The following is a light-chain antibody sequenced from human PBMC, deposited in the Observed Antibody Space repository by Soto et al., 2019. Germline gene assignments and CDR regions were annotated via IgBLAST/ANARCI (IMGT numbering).Light chain of an antibody. CDR2: AAS. CDR1: QGISSY. V-gene: IGKV1-9*01. J-gene: IGKJ3*01. CDR3: QQLNSYPRFT. Sequence: IQLTQSPSSLSASVGDRVTITCRASQGISSYLAWYQQKPGKAPKLLIYAASTLQSGVPSRFSGSGSGTDFTLTISSLQPEDFVTYYCQQLNSYPRFTFGPGTKVDIK.